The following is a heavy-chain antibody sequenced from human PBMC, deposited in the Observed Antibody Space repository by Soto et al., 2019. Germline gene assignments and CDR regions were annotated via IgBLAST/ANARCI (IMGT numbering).Heavy chain of an antibody. J-gene: IGHJ6*02. D-gene: IGHD4-4*01. CDR1: GDSISSRSYY. CDR2: IYYSGST. Sequence: SATLSITCTVTGDSISSRSYYWGWIRQPPGKGLEWIGYIYYSGSTYYNPSLKSRVTISVDTSKNQFSLKLSSVTAADTAVYYCARDHGYYSNPPYYGMDVWGQGTTVTVSS. CDR3: ARDHGYYSNPPYYGMDV. V-gene: IGHV4-31*03.